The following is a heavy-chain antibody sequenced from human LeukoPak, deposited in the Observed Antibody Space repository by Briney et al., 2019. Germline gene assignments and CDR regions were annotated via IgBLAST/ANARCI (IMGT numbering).Heavy chain of an antibody. CDR2: IKQDGSEK. J-gene: IGHJ3*02. Sequence: GGSLRLSCAASGFTFSSYWMSWVRQAPGKGLEWVANIKQDGSEKYYVDSVKGRFTISRDNAKNSLYLQMNSLRAEDTAVYYCARGDYYDSNNYLIDAFDIWGQGTMVTVSS. D-gene: IGHD3-22*01. V-gene: IGHV3-7*01. CDR3: ARGDYYDSNNYLIDAFDI. CDR1: GFTFSSYW.